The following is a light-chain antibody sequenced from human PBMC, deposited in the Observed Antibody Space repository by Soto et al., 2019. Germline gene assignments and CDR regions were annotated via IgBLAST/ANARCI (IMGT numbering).Light chain of an antibody. V-gene: IGKV1-39*01. J-gene: IGKJ1*01. CDR1: QSISSY. CDR2: AAS. Sequence: DIQMTQSPSSLSASAGDRVTITCRASQSISSYLDWYQQRPGKAPKLLIYAASSLQSGVPSRFSGSGSGTDFTLTISRLEPEDFAVYYCQQYGSSPPTFGQGTKVDIK. CDR3: QQYGSSPPT.